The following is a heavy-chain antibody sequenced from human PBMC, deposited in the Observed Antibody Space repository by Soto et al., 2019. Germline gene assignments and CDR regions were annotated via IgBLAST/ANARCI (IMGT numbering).Heavy chain of an antibody. J-gene: IGHJ4*02. V-gene: IGHV4-31*03. D-gene: IGHD5-18*01. CDR3: ARASAMVPRLDY. Sequence: PSETLSLTCTVSGGSISSGCDYWSWIRQHPGKGLEWIGYIYYSGSTYYNPSLKSRVTISVDTSKNQFSLKLSSVTAADTAVYYCARASAMVPRLDYWGQGTLVTVSS. CDR2: IYYSGST. CDR1: GGSISSGCDY.